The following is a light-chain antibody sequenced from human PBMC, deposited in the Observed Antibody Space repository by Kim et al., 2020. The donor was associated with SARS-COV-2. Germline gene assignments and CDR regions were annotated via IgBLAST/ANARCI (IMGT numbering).Light chain of an antibody. V-gene: IGKV3-20*01. Sequence: EIVLTQSPGTLSLSPGERATLSCRASQSISSSYLGWYQQKPGQAPRLLIYGASSRATGIPDRFSGSGSGTDFTLTISRLEPEDFAVYYCQHYGSAPYSFGQGTNLEI. CDR2: GAS. CDR1: QSISSSY. CDR3: QHYGSAPYS. J-gene: IGKJ2*03.